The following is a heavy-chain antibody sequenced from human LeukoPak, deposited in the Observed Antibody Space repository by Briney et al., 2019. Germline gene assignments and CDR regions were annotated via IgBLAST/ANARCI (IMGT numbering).Heavy chain of an antibody. J-gene: IGHJ5*02. CDR3: AREGRGYSYGQVESWFDP. V-gene: IGHV1-69*05. CDR2: IIPIFGTA. D-gene: IGHD5-18*01. CDR1: GGTFSIYA. Sequence: ASVKVSCKASGGTFSIYAISWVRQAPGQGLEWMGRIIPIFGTANYAQKFQGRVTITTDEFTSTAYMELSSLRSEDTAVYYCAREGRGYSYGQVESWFDPWGQGTLVTVSS.